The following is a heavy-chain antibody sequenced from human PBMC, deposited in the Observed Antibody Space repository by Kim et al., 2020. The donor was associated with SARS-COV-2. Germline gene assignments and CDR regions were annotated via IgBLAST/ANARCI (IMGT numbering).Heavy chain of an antibody. Sequence: DSVKGRFTSSRDNAKNSLYLQMNSLRAEDTALYYCAKDKDRVVAATSFDYWGQGTLVTVSS. CDR3: AKDKDRVVAATSFDY. D-gene: IGHD2-15*01. J-gene: IGHJ4*02. V-gene: IGHV3-9*01.